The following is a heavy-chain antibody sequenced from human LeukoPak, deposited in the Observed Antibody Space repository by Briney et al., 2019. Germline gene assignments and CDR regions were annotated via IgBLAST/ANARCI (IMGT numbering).Heavy chain of an antibody. D-gene: IGHD6-19*01. Sequence: SSETLSLTCTVSGGSISRFYWIWIRQPPGKGLEWIGYIYYSGSTNYNPSLKSRVTIFVDTSKNQFFLKTSYVTTRGPAVYLFARQANWGWYLYWGQGTLVTVSS. V-gene: IGHV4-59*08. CDR1: GGSISRFY. CDR2: IYYSGST. J-gene: IGHJ4*02. CDR3: ARQANWGWYLY.